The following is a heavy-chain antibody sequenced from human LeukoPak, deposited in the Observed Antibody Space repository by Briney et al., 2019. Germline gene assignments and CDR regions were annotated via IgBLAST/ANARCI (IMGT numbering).Heavy chain of an antibody. D-gene: IGHD2/OR15-2a*01. CDR1: GGSIDITNY. CDR2: ISHDGTI. V-gene: IGHV4-4*02. Sequence: SETLSLTCGASGGSIDITNYWSWVRQAPGKGLEWIGVISHDGTINYNPSLRSRVAMSLDRANNQFSLSLTSVTAADTAVYYCTRENRPFCPFAYWGQGVLVTVSS. CDR3: TRENRPFCPFAY. J-gene: IGHJ4*02.